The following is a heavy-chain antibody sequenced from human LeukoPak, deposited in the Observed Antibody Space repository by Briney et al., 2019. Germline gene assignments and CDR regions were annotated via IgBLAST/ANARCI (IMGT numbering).Heavy chain of an antibody. V-gene: IGHV3-23*01. CDR3: SKDPNGDYIGAFDS. J-gene: IGHJ5*01. D-gene: IGHD4-17*01. Sequence: GGSLRLSCAASGFTFSSFAMTWVRQAPGKGLEWVASITSSQGRAYTTDSVKGRFTISRDNSQSTLYLQMNNLRVEDTAVYYCSKDPNGDYIGAFDSWGQGNLVTVSS. CDR2: ITSSQGRA. CDR1: GFTFSSFA.